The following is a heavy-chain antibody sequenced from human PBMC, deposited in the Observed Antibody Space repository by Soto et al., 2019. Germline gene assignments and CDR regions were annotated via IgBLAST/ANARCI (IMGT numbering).Heavy chain of an antibody. D-gene: IGHD2-15*01. Sequence: SETLSLTCTVSGGSISSSSYYWGWIRQPPGKGLEWIGSIYYSGSTYYNPSLKSRVTISVDTSKNQFSLKLSSVTAADTAVYYCARRGNAYYYYYGMDVWGQGTTVT. J-gene: IGHJ6*02. CDR2: IYYSGST. V-gene: IGHV4-39*01. CDR3: ARRGNAYYYYYGMDV. CDR1: GGSISSSSYY.